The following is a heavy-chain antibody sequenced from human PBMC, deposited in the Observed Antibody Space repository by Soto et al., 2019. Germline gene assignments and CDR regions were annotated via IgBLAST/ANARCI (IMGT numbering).Heavy chain of an antibody. J-gene: IGHJ6*02. V-gene: IGHV4-30-4*01. Sequence: QVQLQESGPGLVKPSQTLSLTCTVSGGSISSGDYYWSWIRQPPGKGLEWIGYIYYSGSTYYNPSLQSRVTISVDTSKNQFSLKLSSVTAADTAVYYCARVDYYDSSGYFGMDVWGQGTTVTVSS. CDR3: ARVDYYDSSGYFGMDV. CDR1: GGSISSGDYY. D-gene: IGHD3-22*01. CDR2: IYYSGST.